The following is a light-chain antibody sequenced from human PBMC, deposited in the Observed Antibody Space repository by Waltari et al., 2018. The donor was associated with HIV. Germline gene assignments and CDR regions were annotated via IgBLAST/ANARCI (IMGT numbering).Light chain of an antibody. CDR3: SSFGGGDNRVV. CDR1: SSDIGSYNF. Sequence: QSALTQPPSASWSPGQSVTISCTGASSDIGSYNFVSWYQQRPGQAPGLILYEVNKRPSGVPDRFSGAKSGNVASLTVSGLRDDDEADYFCSSFGGGDNRVVFGGGTKLTVL. CDR2: EVN. J-gene: IGLJ2*01. V-gene: IGLV2-8*01.